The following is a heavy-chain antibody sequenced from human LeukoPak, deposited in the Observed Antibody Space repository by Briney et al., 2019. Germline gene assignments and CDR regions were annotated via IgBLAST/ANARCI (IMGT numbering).Heavy chain of an antibody. Sequence: GESLRLSCSTSGFTFSNHFMHWVRQAPGKGLDYVSSIGPNGASTLYADSVKGRFTISRDNSKNALYLQLTSLRLEDTALYYCVKDLTGTWSFDYWGQGTLVTVSS. J-gene: IGHJ4*02. CDR2: IGPNGAST. CDR3: VKDLTGTWSFDY. CDR1: GFTFSNHF. V-gene: IGHV3-64D*06. D-gene: IGHD3-9*01.